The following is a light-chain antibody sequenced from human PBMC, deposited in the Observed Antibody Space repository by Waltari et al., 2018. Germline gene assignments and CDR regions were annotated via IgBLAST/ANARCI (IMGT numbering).Light chain of an antibody. Sequence: QSALTQPASVSGSPGQSITISCTGTSTDVGGYNYVSCYQQHPGKAPKLMIYDVSKRPSGVSNRFSGSKSGNTASLTISGLQAEDEVDYYCSSYTSSSTLFGGGTKLTVL. CDR1: STDVGGYNY. CDR3: SSYTSSSTL. J-gene: IGLJ3*02. CDR2: DVS. V-gene: IGLV2-14*01.